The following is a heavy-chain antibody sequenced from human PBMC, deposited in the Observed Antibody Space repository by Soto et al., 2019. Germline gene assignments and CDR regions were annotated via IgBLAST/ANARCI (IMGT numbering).Heavy chain of an antibody. Sequence: QVQLVQSGAEVKKPGASVKVSCKASGYTFTSYDINWVRQATGQGLEWMGWMNPNSGNTGYAQKFQGRVTMTRNNSISTAYMELSSLRSEDTAVYYCARSSRGIWFGELFRWWFDPWGQGTLVTVSS. CDR3: ARSSRGIWFGELFRWWFDP. D-gene: IGHD3-10*01. J-gene: IGHJ5*02. V-gene: IGHV1-8*01. CDR1: GYTFTSYD. CDR2: MNPNSGNT.